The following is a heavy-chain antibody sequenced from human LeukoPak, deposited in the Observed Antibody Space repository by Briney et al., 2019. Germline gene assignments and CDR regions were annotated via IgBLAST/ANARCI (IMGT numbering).Heavy chain of an antibody. D-gene: IGHD1-1*01. CDR1: GFTFSSYA. J-gene: IGHJ4*02. CDR2: ISGSGGST. Sequence: GGSLRLSCAASGFTFSSYAMSWVRQAPGKELEWVSAISGSGGSTYYADSVKGRFTISRDNSKNTLYLQMNSLRAEDTAVYYCAKDRQLGGGFDYYFDYWGQGTLVTVSS. CDR3: AKDRQLGGGFDYYFDY. V-gene: IGHV3-23*01.